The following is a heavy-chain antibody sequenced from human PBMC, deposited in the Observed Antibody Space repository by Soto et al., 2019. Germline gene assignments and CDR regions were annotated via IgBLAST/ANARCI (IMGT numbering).Heavy chain of an antibody. CDR3: ARTMPRPEAQGSSCFDY. D-gene: IGHD6-13*01. Sequence: ASVKVSCKASGYTFTNLAMHWVRQAPGQRLEWMGWINAGNGNTKYSQKFQGRVTITRDTSASTAYMELSSLRSEDTAVYYCARTMPRPEAQGSSCFDYWGQGTLVTVSS. CDR2: INAGNGNT. CDR1: GYTFTNLA. J-gene: IGHJ4*02. V-gene: IGHV1-3*01.